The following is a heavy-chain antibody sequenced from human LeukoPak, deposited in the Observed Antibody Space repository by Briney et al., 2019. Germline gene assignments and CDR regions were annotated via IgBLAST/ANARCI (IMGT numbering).Heavy chain of an antibody. CDR2: INPNSGGT. Sequence: ASVKVSCKASGYTFTGYYMHWVRQAPGRGLEWMGWINPNSGGTNYAQKFQGRATMTRDTSISTAYMELSRLRSDDTAVYYCARSQQLVLWAGGPGPTAYDYWGQGTLVTVSS. J-gene: IGHJ4*02. CDR3: ARSQQLVLWAGGPGPTAYDY. CDR1: GYTFTGYY. V-gene: IGHV1-2*02. D-gene: IGHD6-13*01.